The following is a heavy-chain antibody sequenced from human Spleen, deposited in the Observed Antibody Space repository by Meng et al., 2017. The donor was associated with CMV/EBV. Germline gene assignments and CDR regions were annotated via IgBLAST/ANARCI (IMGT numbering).Heavy chain of an antibody. J-gene: IGHJ4*02. D-gene: IGHD3-10*01. CDR3: AREPTYGSGSYSLDY. CDR1: GFTFSTYW. Sequence: GESLKISCAASGFTFSTYWMSWVRQAPGKGLEWVSSISSSSSYIYYADSVKGRFTISRDNAKNSLYLQMNSLRAEDTAVYYCAREPTYGSGSYSLDYWGQGTLVTVSS. V-gene: IGHV3-21*01. CDR2: ISSSSSYI.